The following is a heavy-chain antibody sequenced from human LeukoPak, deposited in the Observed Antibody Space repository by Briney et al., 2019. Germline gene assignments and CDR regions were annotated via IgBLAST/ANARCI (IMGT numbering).Heavy chain of an antibody. CDR3: ARHHDFWSGYKSYNWFDP. J-gene: IGHJ5*02. D-gene: IGHD3-3*01. CDR1: GGPISSYY. CDR2: IYTSGST. V-gene: IGHV4-4*09. Sequence: SETLSLTCTVSGGPISSYYWSWIRQPPGKGLEWIGYIYTSGSTNYNPSLKSRVTISVDTSKNQFSLKLSSVTAADTAVYYCARHHDFWSGYKSYNWFDPWAREPWSPSPQ.